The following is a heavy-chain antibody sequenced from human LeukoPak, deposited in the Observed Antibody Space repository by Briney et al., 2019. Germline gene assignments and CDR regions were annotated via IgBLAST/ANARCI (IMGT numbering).Heavy chain of an antibody. CDR2: ISYDGSNK. V-gene: IGHV3-30*04. D-gene: IGHD4-17*01. Sequence: GRPLRLSCAASGFTFSSYAMHWVRQAPGKGLEWVAVISYDGSNKYYADSVKGRFTISRDNSKNTLYLQMNSLRAEDTAVYYCATDYDTPSGYWGQGTLVTVSS. J-gene: IGHJ4*02. CDR1: GFTFSSYA. CDR3: ATDYDTPSGY.